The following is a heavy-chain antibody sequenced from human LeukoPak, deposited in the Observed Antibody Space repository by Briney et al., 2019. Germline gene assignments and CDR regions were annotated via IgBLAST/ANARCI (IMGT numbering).Heavy chain of an antibody. D-gene: IGHD3-22*01. CDR2: ISAYNGNT. CDR3: ARDTSGGTMIVVVRDFDY. J-gene: IGHJ4*02. V-gene: IGHV1-18*01. CDR1: GYTFTSYG. Sequence: GASVTVSCTASGYTFTSYGISWVRQAPGQGLEWMGWISAYNGNTNYAQKLQGRVTMTTDTSTSTAYMELKSLRSDDTAVYYCARDTSGGTMIVVVRDFDYWGQGTLVTVSS.